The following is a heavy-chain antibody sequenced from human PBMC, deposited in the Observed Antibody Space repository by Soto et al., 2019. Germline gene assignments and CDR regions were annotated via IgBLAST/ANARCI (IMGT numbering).Heavy chain of an antibody. D-gene: IGHD3-22*01. CDR1: GYTLTELS. CDR2: FDPEDGET. CDR3: VNYYDSSGYDWFDP. V-gene: IGHV1-24*01. Sequence: GASVKVSCKVSGYTLTELSMHWVRQAPGKGLEWMGGFDPEDGETIYAQKFQGRITMTEDTSTDTAYMELSSLRSEDTAVYYCVNYYDSSGYDWFDPWGQGTLVTVSS. J-gene: IGHJ5*02.